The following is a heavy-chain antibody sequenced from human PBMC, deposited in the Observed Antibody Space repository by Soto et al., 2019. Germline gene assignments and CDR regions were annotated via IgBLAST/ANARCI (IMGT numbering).Heavy chain of an antibody. CDR2: IYHSGST. D-gene: IGHD6-13*01. J-gene: IGHJ3*02. V-gene: IGHV4-30-2*01. CDR1: GGSISSGGYS. Sequence: SETLSLTCAVSGGSISSGGYSWSWIRQPPGKGLEWIGYIYHSGSTYYNPSLKSRVTISVDRSKNQFSLKLSSVTAADTAVYYCARSIAAAAPAFDIWGQGTMVTVSS. CDR3: ARSIAAAAPAFDI.